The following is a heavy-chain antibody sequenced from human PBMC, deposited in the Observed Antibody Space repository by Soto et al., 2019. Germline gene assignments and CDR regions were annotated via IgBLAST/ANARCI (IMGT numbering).Heavy chain of an antibody. CDR3: ARARIFGYSDYEPLGGLDY. CDR1: GYSFTSND. D-gene: IGHD5-12*01. CDR2: MNPNSDNT. J-gene: IGHJ4*02. Sequence: ASVKVSCKASGYSFTSNDINWVRQATGQGLEWMGWMNPNSDNTGYAQKFQGRLTMTRSTSTNTAYMELNSLTSEDTAVYFCARARIFGYSDYEPLGGLDYLGQGTPFTVSS. V-gene: IGHV1-8*01.